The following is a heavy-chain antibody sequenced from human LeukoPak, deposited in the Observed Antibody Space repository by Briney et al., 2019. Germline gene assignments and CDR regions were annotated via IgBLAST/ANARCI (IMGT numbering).Heavy chain of an antibody. J-gene: IGHJ4*02. D-gene: IGHD3-22*01. CDR1: GFTFSSYS. CDR2: ISSTSSYI. V-gene: IGHV3-21*01. Sequence: GGSLRLSCAASGFTFSSYSMNWVRQAPGKGLEWVSSISSTSSYIYYADSVKGRFTISRDNAKNSLFMQMNSLRAEDTAVYYCARELMGLTMIVVVNPIDYWGQGTLVTVSS. CDR3: ARELMGLTMIVVVNPIDY.